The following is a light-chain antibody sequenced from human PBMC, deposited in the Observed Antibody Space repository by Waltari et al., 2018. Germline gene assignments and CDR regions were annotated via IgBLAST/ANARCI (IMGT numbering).Light chain of an antibody. CDR2: AAS. V-gene: IGKV1-NL1*01. Sequence: DIQMTQSPSSLSASVGDRVTITCRASQAISNSLAWYQQKPGKAPKLLLYAASTLESGVPSRFSGSGSGTDYTLTISSLQPEDFATYYCQQYYSTLSCTFGQGTKLEI. J-gene: IGKJ2*02. CDR1: QAISNS. CDR3: QQYYSTLSCT.